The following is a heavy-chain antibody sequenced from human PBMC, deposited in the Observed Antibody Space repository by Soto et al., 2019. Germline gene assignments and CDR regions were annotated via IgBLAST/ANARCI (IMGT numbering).Heavy chain of an antibody. CDR2: ISGSGGST. J-gene: IGHJ4*02. V-gene: IGHV3-23*01. CDR1: GFTFSSYA. Sequence: GGSLRLSCAASGFTFSSYAMSWVRQAPGKGLEWVSAISGSGGSTYYADSVKGRFTISRDNSKNTLYLQMNSLRAEDTAVYYCAKDTRGPVATKYDYWGQGTLVTVSS. CDR3: AKDTRGPVATKYDY. D-gene: IGHD5-12*01.